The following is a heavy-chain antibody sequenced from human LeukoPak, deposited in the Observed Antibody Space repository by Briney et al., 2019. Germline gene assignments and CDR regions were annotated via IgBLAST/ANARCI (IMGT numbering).Heavy chain of an antibody. J-gene: IGHJ4*02. CDR2: ISSSGSTI. V-gene: IGHV3-11*01. Sequence: GGSLRLSCVASGITFSDHYMSWMRQAPGKGLECVGHISSSGSTIEYADSVRGRFAISRDNAKNSLYLQMLTLSVEDTAVSYCAREVRYTSGWYVYDYFDYWAQGTLVPVPS. CDR1: GITFSDHY. D-gene: IGHD6-13*01. CDR3: AREVRYTSGWYVYDYFDY.